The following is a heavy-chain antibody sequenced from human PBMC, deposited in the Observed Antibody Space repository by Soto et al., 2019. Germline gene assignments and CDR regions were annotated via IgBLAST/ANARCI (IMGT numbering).Heavy chain of an antibody. J-gene: IGHJ4*02. V-gene: IGHV6-1*01. CDR2: TYYRSKWYN. CDR1: GDSVSSNSAA. D-gene: IGHD6-19*01. Sequence: PSQSRSLTCAISGDSVSSNSAAWNWIRQSPSRGLEWLGRTYYRSKWYNDYAGSVKSRITINPDTSKNQFSLQLNSVTPEDTAVYYCAREMSFSSSGWYALDYWGQGTMVTVSS. CDR3: AREMSFSSSGWYALDY.